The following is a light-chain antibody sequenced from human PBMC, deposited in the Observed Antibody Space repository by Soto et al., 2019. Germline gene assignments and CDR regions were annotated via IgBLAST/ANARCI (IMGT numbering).Light chain of an antibody. CDR2: ANS. V-gene: IGLV1-40*01. J-gene: IGLJ7*01. CDR3: QSYDSSLSASV. CDR1: SSNIGAGYD. Sequence: QAVVTQPPSVSGAPGQRVTISCTGSSSNIGAGYDVHWYQQLPGTAPKLLIYANSNRPSGVPDRFSGSKSGTSASLAITGLQAEDEADYYCQSYDSSLSASVFGGGTQLTVL.